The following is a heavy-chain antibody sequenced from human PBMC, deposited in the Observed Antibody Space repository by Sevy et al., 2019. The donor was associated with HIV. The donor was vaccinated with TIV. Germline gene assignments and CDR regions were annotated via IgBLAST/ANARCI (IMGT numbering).Heavy chain of an antibody. D-gene: IGHD6-6*01. CDR1: GGSISSYY. V-gene: IGHV4-59*01. J-gene: IGHJ4*02. Sequence: SETLSLTCTVSGGSISSYYWSWIRQPPGKGLEWIGYIYYSGSTNYNPSLKSRVTISVDTSKNQFSLKLSSVTAADTAVYYCAGRGSIVARHFDYWGQGTLVTVSS. CDR3: AGRGSIVARHFDY. CDR2: IYYSGST.